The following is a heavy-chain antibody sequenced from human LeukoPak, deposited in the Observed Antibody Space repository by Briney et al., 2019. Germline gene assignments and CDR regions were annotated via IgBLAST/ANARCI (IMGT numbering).Heavy chain of an antibody. CDR2: IYYSGST. Sequence: SETLSLTCTVSGGSISSSSYYWGWIRQPPGKGLEGIGSIYYSGSTYYNPSLKSRVTISVDTSKNQFSLKLSSVTAADTAVYYCARHDGVYYYYGMDVWGQGTTVTVSS. CDR3: ARHDGVYYYYGMDV. D-gene: IGHD3-16*01. V-gene: IGHV4-39*01. CDR1: GGSISSSSYY. J-gene: IGHJ6*02.